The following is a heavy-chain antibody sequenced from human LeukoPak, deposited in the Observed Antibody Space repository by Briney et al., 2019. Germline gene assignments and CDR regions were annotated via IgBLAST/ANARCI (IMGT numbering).Heavy chain of an antibody. CDR2: IYYSGST. V-gene: IGHV4-59*12. J-gene: IGHJ5*02. CDR1: GGSISSFY. CDR3: AREYYSGYPNWFDP. Sequence: SETLSLTCTVSGGSISSFYWSWIRQPPGKGLEWTGYIYYSGSTNYNPSLKSRVTISVDTSKNQFSLKLSSVTAADTAVYYCAREYYSGYPNWFDPWGQGTLVTVSS. D-gene: IGHD5-12*01.